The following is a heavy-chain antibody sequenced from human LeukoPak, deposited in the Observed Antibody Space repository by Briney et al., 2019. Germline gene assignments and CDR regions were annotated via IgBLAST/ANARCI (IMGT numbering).Heavy chain of an antibody. Sequence: LETLSLTCAVYGGSFSGYYWSWIRQPPGKGLEWIGEINHSGSTNYNPSLKSRVTISVDTSKNQFSLKLSSVTAADTAVYYCARIVDTAMVAFDYWGQGTLVTVSS. CDR2: INHSGST. V-gene: IGHV4-34*01. CDR1: GGSFSGYY. D-gene: IGHD5-18*01. J-gene: IGHJ4*02. CDR3: ARIVDTAMVAFDY.